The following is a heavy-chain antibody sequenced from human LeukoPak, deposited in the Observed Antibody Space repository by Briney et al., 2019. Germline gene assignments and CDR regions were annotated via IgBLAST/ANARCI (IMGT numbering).Heavy chain of an antibody. CDR3: ARPRTYYYGSGSPDAFDI. Sequence: GESLKISCKGSGYSFTSYWIGWVRQMPGKGLEWMGIIYPGDSDTRYSPSFQGQVTISADKSISTAYLQWSSLKASDTAMYYCARPRTYYYGSGSPDAFDIWGQGTTVTVSS. D-gene: IGHD3-10*01. J-gene: IGHJ3*02. CDR2: IYPGDSDT. V-gene: IGHV5-51*01. CDR1: GYSFTSYW.